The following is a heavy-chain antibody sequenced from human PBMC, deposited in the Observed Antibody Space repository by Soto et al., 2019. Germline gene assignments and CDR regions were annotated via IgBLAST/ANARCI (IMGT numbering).Heavy chain of an antibody. CDR3: ERVYCSGGSCYGIDY. J-gene: IGHJ4*01. Sequence: ASVNVSCKASGNTVPIFAIHWVRQAPGQGLEWMGIINPSGGSTSYAQKFQGRVTMTRDTSTSTVYMELSSLRSEDTAVYYCERVYCSGGSCYGIDYWG. D-gene: IGHD2-15*01. CDR1: GNTVPIFA. V-gene: IGHV1-46*01. CDR2: INPSGGST.